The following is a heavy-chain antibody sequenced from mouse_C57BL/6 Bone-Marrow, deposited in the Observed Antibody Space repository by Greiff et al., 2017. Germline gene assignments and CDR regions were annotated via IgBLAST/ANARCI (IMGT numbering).Heavy chain of an antibody. V-gene: IGHV1-26*01. CDR2: INPNNGGT. CDR1: GYTFTDYY. CDR3: ASHGNGCFAY. Sequence: EVQLQQSGPELVKPGASVKISCKASGYTFTDYYMNWVKQSHGKSLEWIGDINPNNGGTSYNQKFKGKATLTVDKSSSTAYMELRSLTSEDSAVYYCASHGNGCFAYWGQGTLVTVSA. J-gene: IGHJ3*01. D-gene: IGHD2-1*01.